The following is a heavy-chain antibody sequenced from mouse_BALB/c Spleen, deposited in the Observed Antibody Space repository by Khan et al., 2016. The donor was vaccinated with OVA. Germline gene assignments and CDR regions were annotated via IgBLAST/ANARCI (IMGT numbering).Heavy chain of an antibody. D-gene: IGHD1-2*01. CDR3: ARRNYFGYTFAY. CDR2: ISPGSGDT. V-gene: IGHV1-77*01. Sequence: QVQLKQSGAELARPGASVKLSCKASGYTFTDYYINWVKQRTGQGLEWIGEISPGSGDTSYNERFKGKATLTADNSSSTAYMQLSSLTSDASAVYFCARRNYFGYTFAYWGQGTLVTVSA. CDR1: GYTFTDYY. J-gene: IGHJ3*01.